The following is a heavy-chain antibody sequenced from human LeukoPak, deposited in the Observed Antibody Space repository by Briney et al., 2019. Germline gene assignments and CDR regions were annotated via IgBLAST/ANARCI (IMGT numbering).Heavy chain of an antibody. CDR2: ISSSSSYI. D-gene: IGHD3-10*01. Sequence: GGSLRLSCAASGFTFSSYSMNWVPQAPGKGLEWVSSISSSSSYIYYADSVKGLFTISRDNAKMSLYLQRNGLRAEYTAVYYCARDRKGGSGSYYRSLYDYWGQGTLVTVSS. CDR3: ARDRKGGSGSYYRSLYDY. V-gene: IGHV3-21*01. J-gene: IGHJ4*02. CDR1: GFTFSSYS.